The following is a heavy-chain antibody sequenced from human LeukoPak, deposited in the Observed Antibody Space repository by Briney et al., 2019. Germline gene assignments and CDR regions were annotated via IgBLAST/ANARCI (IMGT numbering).Heavy chain of an antibody. D-gene: IGHD5-12*01. CDR1: GITFSNYW. V-gene: IGHV3-7*01. Sequence: GGSLRLSCAASGITFSNYWMTWVRQAPGKGLEWVAHINQDGSEEHYMDSVKARFTISRDNAKNSLSLQMNSLRAGDTAVYYCVRDGGVSGYDLLDYWGQGTLVTVSS. CDR3: VRDGGVSGYDLLDY. CDR2: INQDGSEE. J-gene: IGHJ4*02.